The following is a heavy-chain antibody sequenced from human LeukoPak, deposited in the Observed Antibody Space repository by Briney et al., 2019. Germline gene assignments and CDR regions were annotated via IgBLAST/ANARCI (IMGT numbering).Heavy chain of an antibody. CDR2: ISYDGSNK. CDR1: GFTFGSYA. V-gene: IGHV3-30-3*01. J-gene: IGHJ4*02. Sequence: PGGSLRLSCAASGFTFGSYAMHWVRQAPGKGLEWVAVISYDGSNKYYADSVKGRFTISRDNSKNTLYLQMNSLRAEDTAVYYCARVQVAGLQCDYWGQGTLVTVSS. CDR3: ARVQVAGLQCDY. D-gene: IGHD6-19*01.